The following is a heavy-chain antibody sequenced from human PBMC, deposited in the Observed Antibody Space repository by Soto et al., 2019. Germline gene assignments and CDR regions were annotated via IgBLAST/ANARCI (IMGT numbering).Heavy chain of an antibody. CDR1: GGSFSGYY. J-gene: IGHJ6*03. CDR2: NNHSGST. Sequence: PSETLSLTCAVYGGSFSGYYWSWIRQPPGKGLEWIGENNHSGSTNYNPSLKSRVTISVDTSKNQFSLKLSSVTAADTAVYYCARERKGYCSSTSCYAHYYYYYMDVWGKGTTVTVSS. V-gene: IGHV4-34*01. D-gene: IGHD2-2*01. CDR3: ARERKGYCSSTSCYAHYYYYYMDV.